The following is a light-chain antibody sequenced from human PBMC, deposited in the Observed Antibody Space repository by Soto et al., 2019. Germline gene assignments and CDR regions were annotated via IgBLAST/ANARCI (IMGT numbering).Light chain of an antibody. CDR3: NSYTTSSTIV. V-gene: IGLV2-14*03. J-gene: IGLJ1*01. CDR1: SSDVGSYKY. CDR2: DVS. Sequence: QSALTQPASVSGSPGQSITISCTGTSSDVGSYKYVSWYQQHPGKAPKLMIYDVSNRPSGVSNRFSGSKSGNTASLTISGLRAEDEADYYCNSYTTSSTIVFGTGTKVTVL.